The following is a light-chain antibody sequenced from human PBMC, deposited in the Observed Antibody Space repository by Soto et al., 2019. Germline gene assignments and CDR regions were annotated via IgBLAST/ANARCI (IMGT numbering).Light chain of an antibody. CDR2: AAS. Sequence: DIQMAQSPSSLSASVGDSVTITCRASQSISTYLSWYQQKPGKAPKLLIYAASSLQSGVPSRFSGSGSGTDFTLSISSLQPEDIATYYCQQSFSTPWTFGQGTKVEIK. J-gene: IGKJ1*01. V-gene: IGKV1-39*01. CDR1: QSISTY. CDR3: QQSFSTPWT.